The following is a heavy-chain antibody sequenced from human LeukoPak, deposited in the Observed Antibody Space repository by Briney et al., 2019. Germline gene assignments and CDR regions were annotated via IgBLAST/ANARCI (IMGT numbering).Heavy chain of an antibody. D-gene: IGHD2-2*01. V-gene: IGHV1-18*01. Sequence: ASVKVSFKASGYTFTSYGISWVRQAPGQGLEWMGWISAYNGNTNYAQKLQGRVTMTTDTSTSTAYMELRSLRSDDTAVYYCARDIYCSSTSCDDYWGQGTLVTVSS. CDR1: GYTFTSYG. CDR2: ISAYNGNT. J-gene: IGHJ4*02. CDR3: ARDIYCSSTSCDDY.